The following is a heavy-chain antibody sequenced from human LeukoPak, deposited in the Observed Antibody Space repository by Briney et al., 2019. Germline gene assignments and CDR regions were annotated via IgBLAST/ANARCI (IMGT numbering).Heavy chain of an antibody. V-gene: IGHV1-2*02. Sequence: GASVKVSCKASGYVFTNYYIYWLRKAPGQGLECLGWINPNNGDTKSAQKFQGRVTMTGDTSISTAFLDLTGLTFDDTAVYHCARFPLETWGSYFDLWGRGTLVTVSS. CDR3: ARFPLETWGSYFDL. CDR1: GYVFTNYY. CDR2: INPNNGDT. D-gene: IGHD3-16*01. J-gene: IGHJ2*01.